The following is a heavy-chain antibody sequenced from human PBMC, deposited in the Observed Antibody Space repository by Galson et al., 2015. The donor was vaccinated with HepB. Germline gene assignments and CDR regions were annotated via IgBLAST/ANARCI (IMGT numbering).Heavy chain of an antibody. CDR1: GGSFSGYY. CDR3: ARELGYDYVWGSYRQADY. CDR2: INHSGST. Sequence: TLSLTCAVYGGSFSGYYWSWIRQPPGKGLEWIGEINHSGSTNYNPSLKSRVTISVDTSKNQFSLKLSSVTAADTAVYYCARELGYDYVWGSYRQADYWGQGTLVTVSS. D-gene: IGHD3-16*02. J-gene: IGHJ4*02. V-gene: IGHV4-34*01.